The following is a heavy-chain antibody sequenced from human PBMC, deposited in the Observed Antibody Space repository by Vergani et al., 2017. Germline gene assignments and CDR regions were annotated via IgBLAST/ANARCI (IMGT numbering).Heavy chain of an antibody. D-gene: IGHD3-22*01. J-gene: IGHJ4*02. CDR2: IIPILGIA. CDR3: ARWYYYDSSGYREGIFDY. CDR1: GGTFSSYT. Sequence: QVQLVQSGAEVKKPGSSVKVSCKASGGTFSSYTISWVRQAPGQGLEWMGRIIPILGIANYAQKFQGRVTITADESTSTAYMELSSLRSEDTAVYYFARWYYYDSSGYREGIFDYWGQGTLVTVSS. V-gene: IGHV1-69*02.